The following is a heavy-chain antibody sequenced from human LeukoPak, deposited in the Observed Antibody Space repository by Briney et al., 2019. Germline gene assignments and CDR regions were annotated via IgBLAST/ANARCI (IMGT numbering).Heavy chain of an antibody. J-gene: IGHJ3*02. Sequence: SETLSLTCTVSGGSISSYYWSWIRQPPGKGLEWIGYISYSGSTNYDPSLKSRVTISVDTSKNQFSLKLSSVTAADTAVYYCAIRVSGRAFDIWGQGTMVTVSS. D-gene: IGHD3-16*01. CDR3: AIRVSGRAFDI. CDR2: ISYSGST. V-gene: IGHV4-59*08. CDR1: GGSISSYY.